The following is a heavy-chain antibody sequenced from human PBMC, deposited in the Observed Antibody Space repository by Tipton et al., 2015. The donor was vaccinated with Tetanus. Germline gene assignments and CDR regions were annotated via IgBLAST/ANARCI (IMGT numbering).Heavy chain of an antibody. D-gene: IGHD6-25*01. CDR1: GASINAGGYL. CDR2: ITTNSYI. V-gene: IGHV3-69-1*02. J-gene: IGHJ4*02. CDR3: ASGSTLDF. Sequence: LSLTCTVSGASINAGGYLWTWVRQHPGKGLEWVASITTNSYIYYADSVKGRFTISRDNTKNSLFLQMNSLRAGDTAVYYCASGSTLDFWGQGTLITVSS.